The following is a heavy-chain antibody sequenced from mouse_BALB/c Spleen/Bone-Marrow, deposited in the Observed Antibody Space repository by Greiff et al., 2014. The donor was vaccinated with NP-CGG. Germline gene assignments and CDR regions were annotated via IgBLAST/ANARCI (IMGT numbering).Heavy chain of an antibody. J-gene: IGHJ2*01. CDR2: INPGSGGT. D-gene: IGHD2-14*01. CDR3: ARWDYRSYYFDY. V-gene: IGHV1-54*01. Sequence: VKLMESGAELVRPGTSVKVSCKASGYAFTNYLIEWVKQRPGQGLEWIGVINPGSGGTDYNEEFKGKATLTADKSSSTAYMQLSSLTSDDSAVYFWARWDYRSYYFDYWGQGTTLTVSS. CDR1: GYAFTNYL.